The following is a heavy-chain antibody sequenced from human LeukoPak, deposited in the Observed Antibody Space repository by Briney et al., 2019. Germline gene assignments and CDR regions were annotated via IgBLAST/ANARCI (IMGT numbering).Heavy chain of an antibody. CDR3: AKDKGGGWYYFDY. CDR2: ISWNSGSI. J-gene: IGHJ4*02. Sequence: GGSLRLSCAASGFTFDDYAMHWVRQAPGKGLEWVSGISWNSGSIGYADSVKGRFTISRDNAKNSLYLQMNSLRAEDTALYYCAKDKGGGWYYFDYWGQGTLVTVSS. CDR1: GFTFDDYA. D-gene: IGHD6-19*01. V-gene: IGHV3-9*01.